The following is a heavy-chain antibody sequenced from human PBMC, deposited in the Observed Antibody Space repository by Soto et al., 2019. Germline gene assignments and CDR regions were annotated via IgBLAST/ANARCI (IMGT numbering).Heavy chain of an antibody. CDR2: ISYDGTDK. D-gene: IGHD3-10*01. Sequence: QVHLVESGGGLVQPGRSLTISCVGSGFAFSTYGMHWVRQAPAKGLEWVALISYDGTDKYYADSVKGRFSISRDNSKQTMYLQRDSLRPEYTAVYYCAKDFGACSDAWGQGTLVNVSS. V-gene: IGHV3-30*18. CDR1: GFAFSTYG. J-gene: IGHJ5*02. CDR3: AKDFGACSDA.